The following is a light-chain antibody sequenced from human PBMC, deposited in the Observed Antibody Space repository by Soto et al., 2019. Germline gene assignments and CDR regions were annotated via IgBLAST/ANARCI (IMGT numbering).Light chain of an antibody. V-gene: IGKV1-39*01. CDR3: QQRFSSRWT. CDR2: AAS. Sequence: DVQMTQSPSSLSASVGDRVTITCRASETISTYLNWYRQKPGKAPELLLYAASSLQSGVPSRFSGSGSGTDFTLTISSLQPADFATYYCQQRFSSRWTFGQGTKVDIK. J-gene: IGKJ1*01. CDR1: ETISTY.